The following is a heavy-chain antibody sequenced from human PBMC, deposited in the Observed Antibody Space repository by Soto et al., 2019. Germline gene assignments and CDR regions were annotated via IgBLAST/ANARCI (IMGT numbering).Heavy chain of an antibody. J-gene: IGHJ6*02. D-gene: IGHD3-3*01. CDR3: ARETRYYDFWSGYPSDYYYGMDV. CDR2: IYYSGST. V-gene: IGHV4-61*01. CDR1: GGSVSSGSYY. Sequence: QVQLQESGPGLVKPSETLSLTCTVSGGSVSSGSYYWSWIRQPPGKGLEWIGYIYYSGSTNYNPSLKSRVTISVDTSKNQISLKLSSVTAADTAVYYCARETRYYDFWSGYPSDYYYGMDVWGPGNTVTVSS.